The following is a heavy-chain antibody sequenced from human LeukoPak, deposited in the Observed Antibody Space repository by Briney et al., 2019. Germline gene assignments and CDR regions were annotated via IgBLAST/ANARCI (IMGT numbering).Heavy chain of an antibody. Sequence: PSETLSLTCTVSGGSVSSYYWSWIRQPPGKGLEWIGHAYHTGNTNYNPSLKSRVTISADTSKNELSLKLSSVTAADTAVYYCARGSYCSGGSCMFDYWGQGTLVTVSS. J-gene: IGHJ4*02. CDR1: GGSVSSYY. V-gene: IGHV4-59*02. CDR2: AYHTGNT. D-gene: IGHD2-15*01. CDR3: ARGSYCSGGSCMFDY.